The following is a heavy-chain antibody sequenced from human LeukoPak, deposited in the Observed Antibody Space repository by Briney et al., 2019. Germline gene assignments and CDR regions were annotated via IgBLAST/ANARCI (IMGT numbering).Heavy chain of an antibody. V-gene: IGHV4-34*01. Sequence: SETLSLTCTVSGGSISSYYWSWVRQPPGKGLEWIGEINHSGSTNYNPSLKSRVTISVDTSKNQFSLKLSSVTAADTAVYYCARLRYDILTGYLYYYYYYMDVWGKGTTVTISS. CDR2: INHSGST. CDR1: GGSISSYY. CDR3: ARLRYDILTGYLYYYYYYMDV. D-gene: IGHD3-9*01. J-gene: IGHJ6*03.